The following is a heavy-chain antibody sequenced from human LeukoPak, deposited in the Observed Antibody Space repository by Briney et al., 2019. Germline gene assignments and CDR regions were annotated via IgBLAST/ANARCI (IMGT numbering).Heavy chain of an antibody. D-gene: IGHD4-23*01. CDR1: GFTFCSYS. J-gene: IGHJ6*02. CDR3: ARDQTSRLRWLGDYYYYGMDV. CDR2: ISSSSSYI. V-gene: IGHV3-21*01. Sequence: GGSLRLSCAASGFTFCSYSMNWVRQAPGKGLEWVSSISSSSSYIYYADSVKGRFTISRDNAKNSLYLQMNSLRAEDTAVYYCARDQTSRLRWLGDYYYYGMDVWGQGTTVTVSS.